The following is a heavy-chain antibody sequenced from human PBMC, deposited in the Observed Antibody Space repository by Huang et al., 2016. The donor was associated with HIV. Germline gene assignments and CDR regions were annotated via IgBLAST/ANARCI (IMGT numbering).Heavy chain of an antibody. J-gene: IGHJ4*02. D-gene: IGHD3-22*01. Sequence: QVQLVQSGAEVKKPGSSVKVSCKASGGTFSSYAISWVRQAPGQGLEWMGGSIPILGTANDAQNFQGRVTITADESTSTAYMELSSLRSEDTAVYYCARVESRRYYDSSGYDYWGQGTLVTVSS. V-gene: IGHV1-69*01. CDR3: ARVESRRYYDSSGYDY. CDR1: GGTFSSYA. CDR2: SIPILGTA.